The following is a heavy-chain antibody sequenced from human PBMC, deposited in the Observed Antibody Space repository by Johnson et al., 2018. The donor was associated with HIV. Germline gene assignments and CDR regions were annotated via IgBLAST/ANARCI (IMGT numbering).Heavy chain of an antibody. CDR2: VTYDGSKK. CDR1: GFTFSNYA. V-gene: IGHV3-30*14. D-gene: IGHD6-6*01. Sequence: QMQLVESGGDVVQPGRSLRLSCAASGFTFSNYAIHWVRQAPGKGLEWVAFVTYDGSKKYYADSVKGRFTISRDNSKNTLFLQMNSLRAEDTAVYYCARSFRTIAARPDAFDIWGQGTMVTVSS. CDR3: ARSFRTIAARPDAFDI. J-gene: IGHJ3*02.